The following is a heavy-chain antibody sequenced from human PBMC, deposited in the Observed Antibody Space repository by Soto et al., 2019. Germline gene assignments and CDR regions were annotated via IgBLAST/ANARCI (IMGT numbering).Heavy chain of an antibody. CDR2: IYSGGST. V-gene: IGHV3-53*01. Sequence: VSFTLSCAASGFTCSSNYMSWVRQAPGKGLEWVSVIYSGGSTYYADSVKGRFTISRDNSKNTLYLQMNSLRAEDTAVYYCARKQLWSDYYGMDVWGQGTTVTVSS. CDR3: ARKQLWSDYYGMDV. CDR1: GFTCSSNY. J-gene: IGHJ6*02. D-gene: IGHD5-18*01.